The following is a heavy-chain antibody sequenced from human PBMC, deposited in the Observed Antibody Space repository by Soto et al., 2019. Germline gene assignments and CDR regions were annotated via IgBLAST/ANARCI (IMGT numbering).Heavy chain of an antibody. CDR1: GGTFSSYT. V-gene: IGHV1-69*02. Sequence: QVQLVQSGAEVKKPGSSVKVSCKASGGTFSSYTISWVRQAPGQGLEWMGRIIPILGIANYAQKFQGRVTITADKSTSTAYMELSSLRSEDTAVYYCARNYYCGSGSSWRNWFDPWGQGTLVTVSS. D-gene: IGHD3-10*01. J-gene: IGHJ5*02. CDR3: ARNYYCGSGSSWRNWFDP. CDR2: IIPILGIA.